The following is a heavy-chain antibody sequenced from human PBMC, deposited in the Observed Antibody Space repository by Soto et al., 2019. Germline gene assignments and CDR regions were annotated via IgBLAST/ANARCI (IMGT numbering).Heavy chain of an antibody. Sequence: ASVKFSCKASGNTFTSYDINWVRQATGHGLEWMGWINPNSGNIGYAQKFQGRVTMTRDTAIRTAYMEVSRLSSDDTAVYYCARGRASGSYYLLDYWGQGTLVTVSS. CDR1: GNTFTSYD. J-gene: IGHJ4*02. CDR2: INPNSGNI. CDR3: ARGRASGSYYLLDY. D-gene: IGHD3-10*01. V-gene: IGHV1-8*01.